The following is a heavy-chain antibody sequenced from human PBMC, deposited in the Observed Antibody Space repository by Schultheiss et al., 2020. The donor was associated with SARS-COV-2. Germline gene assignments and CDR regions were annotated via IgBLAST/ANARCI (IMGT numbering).Heavy chain of an antibody. CDR3: ASLAATTTL. V-gene: IGHV3-48*03. J-gene: IGHJ4*02. D-gene: IGHD4-17*01. CDR2: ISSSGDTI. Sequence: GGSLRLSCAASGFTFSSCGMNWVRQAPGKGLEWVSYISSSGDTIYYADSVKGRFTISRDNVKNSLYLQMSSLRAEDTAVYYCASLAATTTLWGQGTLVTVSS. CDR1: GFTFSSCG.